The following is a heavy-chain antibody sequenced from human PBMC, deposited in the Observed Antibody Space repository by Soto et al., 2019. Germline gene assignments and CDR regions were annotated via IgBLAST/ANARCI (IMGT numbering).Heavy chain of an antibody. D-gene: IGHD1-1*01. CDR1: GFTFSGSA. V-gene: IGHV3-73*02. CDR2: VRSKGKNYAK. J-gene: IGHJ6*02. Sequence: EVQLVESGGGLVQPGGSLKLSCAASGFTFSGSAMHWVRQASGKGLEWVGCVRSKGKNYAKAYGASVKGRFTISRDELKNTAYLQMNGLKIEDTAVYYCTSIGETSGWNADFYYYGMDVWGQGTTVTVSS. CDR3: TSIGETSGWNADFYYYGMDV.